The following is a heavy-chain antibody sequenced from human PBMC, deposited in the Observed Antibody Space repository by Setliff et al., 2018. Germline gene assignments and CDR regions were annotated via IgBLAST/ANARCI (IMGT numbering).Heavy chain of an antibody. V-gene: IGHV4-61*01. D-gene: IGHD2-2*01. CDR2: IYYNGST. CDR1: GDSISSRPFY. Sequence: PSETLSLTCTVSGDSISSRPFYWSWIRQPPGKGLEWIGYIYYNGSTNYNPSLKSRVTISVDTSKNQFSLKLTSMTAADTAVYFCAREGRSSTRGWYMDAWGKGTSVTVSS. J-gene: IGHJ6*03. CDR3: AREGRSSTRGWYMDA.